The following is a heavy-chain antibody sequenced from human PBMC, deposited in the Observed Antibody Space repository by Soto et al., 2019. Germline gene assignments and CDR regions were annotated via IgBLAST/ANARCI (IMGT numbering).Heavy chain of an antibody. D-gene: IGHD2-8*01. J-gene: IGHJ4*02. CDR1: GFTFTSSA. CDR2: IVVGSGNT. CDR3: AADSPNLSGYFDY. V-gene: IGHV1-58*01. Sequence: SVKVFCKASGFTFTSSAVQWVRQARGQRLEWIGWIVVGSGNTNYAQKFQERVTITRDMSTSTAYMELSSLRSEDTAVYYCAADSPNLSGYFDYWGQGTLVTVS.